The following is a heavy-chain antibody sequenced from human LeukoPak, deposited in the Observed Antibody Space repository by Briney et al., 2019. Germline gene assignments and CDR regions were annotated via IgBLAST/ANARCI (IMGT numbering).Heavy chain of an antibody. V-gene: IGHV3-48*04. CDR3: ARDFGPRLYAFDV. CDR2: ISVSSRNVI. D-gene: IGHD3-16*01. J-gene: IGHJ3*01. CDR1: GFTFSSYS. Sequence: GGSLRLSCAASGFTFSSYSMNWVRQAPGKGLEWLSYISVSSRNVIDYADSVKGRFSISRDDAKNSLYLQMNSLRAEDTAVYFCARDFGPRLYAFDVWGQGTMITVSS.